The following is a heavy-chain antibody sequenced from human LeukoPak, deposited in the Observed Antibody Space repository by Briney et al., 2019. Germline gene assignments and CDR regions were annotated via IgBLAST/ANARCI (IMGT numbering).Heavy chain of an antibody. CDR3: ARGSPHYYYDSSGYYSYGMDV. CDR2: MNTNSGNT. J-gene: IGHJ6*02. Sequence: ASVKVSCKASGYTFTSYDINWVRQATGQGLERMGWMNTNSGNTGYAQKFQGGVSMTRNTSVSTAYMELSSLRSEDTAVYYCARGSPHYYYDSSGYYSYGMDVWGQGTTVTVSS. V-gene: IGHV1-8*01. CDR1: GYTFTSYD. D-gene: IGHD3-22*01.